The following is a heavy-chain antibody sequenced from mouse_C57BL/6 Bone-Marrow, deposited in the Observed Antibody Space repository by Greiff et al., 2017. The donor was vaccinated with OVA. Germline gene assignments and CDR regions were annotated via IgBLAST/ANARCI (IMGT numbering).Heavy chain of an antibody. J-gene: IGHJ4*01. V-gene: IGHV1-55*01. D-gene: IGHD2-4*01. Sequence: QVQLQQPGAELVKPGASVKMSCKASGYTFTSYWITWVKQRPGQGLEWIGDIYPGSGSTNYNEKFKSKATLTVDTSSRTAYMQLSSLTSEDSAVYYCAREGDYDYSYAMDYWGQGTSVTVSS. CDR1: GYTFTSYW. CDR3: AREGDYDYSYAMDY. CDR2: IYPGSGST.